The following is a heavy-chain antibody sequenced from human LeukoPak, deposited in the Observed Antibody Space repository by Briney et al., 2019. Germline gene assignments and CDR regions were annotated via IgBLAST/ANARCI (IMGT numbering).Heavy chain of an antibody. CDR3: ARWRTYSLDD. J-gene: IGHJ4*02. CDR1: GYRFTSYW. D-gene: IGHD2-15*01. CDR2: IYPGDSDT. V-gene: IGHV5-51*01. Sequence: EESLKISCKGSGYRFTSYWIGWVRQMPGKGLEWMGIIYPGDSDTRYSPSFQGQVTISADKSVSTAYLQWSSLKASDTAMYYCARWRTYSLDDWGQGTLVTVSS.